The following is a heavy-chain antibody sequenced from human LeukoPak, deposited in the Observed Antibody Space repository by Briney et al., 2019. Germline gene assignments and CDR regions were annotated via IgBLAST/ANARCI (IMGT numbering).Heavy chain of an antibody. D-gene: IGHD4-17*01. Sequence: GGSLRLSCAASEFPFSHYAMNWVRQAPGKGLEWGSGIGASGSSTYYGDPVKGRFTISRDNSKTTLFLQMNSLRAEDTAVYYCARGLGTVNDAFDIWGQGTMVTVSS. CDR1: EFPFSHYA. CDR2: IGASGSST. CDR3: ARGLGTVNDAFDI. V-gene: IGHV3-23*01. J-gene: IGHJ3*02.